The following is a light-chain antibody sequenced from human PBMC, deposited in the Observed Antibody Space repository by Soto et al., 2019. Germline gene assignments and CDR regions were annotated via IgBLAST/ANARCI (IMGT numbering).Light chain of an antibody. V-gene: IGLV2-14*01. Sequence: QSALTQPASVSGSPGQSITISCTQSTTDVGGFNYVAWYQQYPGKAPKLMLYEVATRPSGVSNRFSGSKSGNTASLTISGLQAEDEDDYDCSFHRDIITIGVIFGGGTKLTVL. CDR2: EVA. CDR3: SFHRDIITIGVI. CDR1: TTDVGGFNY. J-gene: IGLJ2*01.